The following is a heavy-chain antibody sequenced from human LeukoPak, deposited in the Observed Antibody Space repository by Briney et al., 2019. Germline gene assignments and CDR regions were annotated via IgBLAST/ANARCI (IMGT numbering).Heavy chain of an antibody. J-gene: IGHJ4*02. V-gene: IGHV3-53*01. CDR2: IYVGDNV. D-gene: IGHD6-19*01. CDR1: GFIVSSNY. Sequence: GGSLRLSCVASGFIVSSNYLNWVRQAPGKGLEWLSIIYVGDNVYYADSVKGRFTISRDTSRNTVYLQMNSLTAEDTAIYYCARGTSGWPGVDYWGQGTLVIVSS. CDR3: ARGTSGWPGVDY.